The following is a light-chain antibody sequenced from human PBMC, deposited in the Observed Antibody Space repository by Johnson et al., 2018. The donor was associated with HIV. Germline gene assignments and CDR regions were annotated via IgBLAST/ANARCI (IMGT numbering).Light chain of an antibody. CDR3: GAWDSSLRTAF. CDR2: DNN. V-gene: IGLV1-51*01. Sequence: QAVLTQPPSMSAAPGQRVTISCSGSSSNIGNNYVSWYQQVPVAAPKLLIYDNNRRPSGIPDRFSGSKSGTSATLGITGLQTGDEADYCCGAWDSSLRTAFFGTGTKATVL. J-gene: IGLJ1*01. CDR1: SSNIGNNY.